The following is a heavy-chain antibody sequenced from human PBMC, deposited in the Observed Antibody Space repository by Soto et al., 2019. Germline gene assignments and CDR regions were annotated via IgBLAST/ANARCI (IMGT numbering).Heavy chain of an antibody. J-gene: IGHJ6*02. Sequence: SETLSLTCTVSGGSISSSSYYWGWIRQPPGKGLEWIGSIYYSGYTYYNPSLKSRVTISVDTSKNQFSLKLSSVTAADTAVYYCARQTVGATQWGYYYYGMDVWGQGTTVTVSS. CDR2: IYYSGYT. D-gene: IGHD1-26*01. V-gene: IGHV4-39*01. CDR1: GGSISSSSYY. CDR3: ARQTVGATQWGYYYYGMDV.